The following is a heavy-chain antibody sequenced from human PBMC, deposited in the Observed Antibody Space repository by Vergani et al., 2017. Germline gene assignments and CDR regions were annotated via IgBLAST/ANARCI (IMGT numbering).Heavy chain of an antibody. CDR1: GGSFSGYY. V-gene: IGHV4-34*01. CDR2: INHSGST. CDR3: ARLYCSSTSCYLDY. D-gene: IGHD2-2*01. J-gene: IGHJ4*02. Sequence: QVQLQQWGAGLLKPSETLSLTCAVYGGSFSGYYWSWIRQPPGKGLEWIGEINHSGSTNYNPSLKSRVTISVDTSKNQFSLKLSSVTAADTAVYYCARLYCSSTSCYLDYWGQGTLVTVSS.